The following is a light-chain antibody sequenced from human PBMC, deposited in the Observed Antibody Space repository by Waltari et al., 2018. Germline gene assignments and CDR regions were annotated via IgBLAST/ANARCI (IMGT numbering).Light chain of an antibody. J-gene: IGKJ3*01. CDR2: LGS. CDR3: MQALQTPFT. CDR1: QSLLQSNGYNY. Sequence: EIVMTQTPLSLPVPPGEPASISCRSSQSLLQSNGYNYLDWYLQKPGQSPQLLIYLGSSRASGVPDRFSGSGSGTDFTLKISRVEAEDVGIYYCMQALQTPFTFGPGTKVDVK. V-gene: IGKV2-28*01.